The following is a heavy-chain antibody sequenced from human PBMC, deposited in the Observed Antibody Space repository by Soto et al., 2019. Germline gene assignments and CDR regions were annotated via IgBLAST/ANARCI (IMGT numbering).Heavy chain of an antibody. J-gene: IGHJ6*02. V-gene: IGHV1-69*06. CDR1: GGTISSYA. Sequence: SVKISCKTSGGTISSYASSWGRQEPGQGLEWMGGIIHIFGTANYAQKCQGRVTITADKSTSTAYMELSSLRSEDTAVYYCARGHCRFMEWSLAYYGMDVWGQGTTVTVSS. CDR2: IIHIFGTA. CDR3: ARGHCRFMEWSLAYYGMDV. D-gene: IGHD3-3*01.